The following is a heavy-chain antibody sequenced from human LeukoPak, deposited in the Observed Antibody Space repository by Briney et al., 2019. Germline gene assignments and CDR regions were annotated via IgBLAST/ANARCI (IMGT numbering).Heavy chain of an antibody. Sequence: ASVKVSCKASGYTFTSYDINWVRQATRQGLEWMGWMNPNSGNTGYAQKFQGRVTMTRNTSISTAYMELSSLRSEDTAVYYCARANRYCSSTSCYTHYYYGMDVWGQGTTVTVSS. V-gene: IGHV1-8*01. D-gene: IGHD2-2*02. CDR1: GYTFTSYD. CDR3: ARANRYCSSTSCYTHYYYGMDV. J-gene: IGHJ6*02. CDR2: MNPNSGNT.